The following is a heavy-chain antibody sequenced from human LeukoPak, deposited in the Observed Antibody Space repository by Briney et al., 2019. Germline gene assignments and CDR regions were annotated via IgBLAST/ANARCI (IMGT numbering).Heavy chain of an antibody. CDR1: GFTFNSCA. D-gene: IGHD6-19*01. J-gene: IGHJ4*02. V-gene: IGHV3-23*01. Sequence: GGSLRLSCVASGFTFNSCAMGWVRQAPGKGLEWVSVISDSGISTYYADSVKGRFTISRDNSKNTLYLQMNSLRAEDTAVYYCAKDHSFSYGSVDYWGQGTLVTVSS. CDR3: AKDHSFSYGSVDY. CDR2: ISDSGIST.